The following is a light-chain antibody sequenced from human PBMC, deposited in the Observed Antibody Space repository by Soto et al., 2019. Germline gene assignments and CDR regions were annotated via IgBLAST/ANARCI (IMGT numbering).Light chain of an antibody. J-gene: IGKJ1*01. CDR1: QSVSSSY. CDR3: QQYGSSPVT. CDR2: GAS. Sequence: ESVLPKFPGTWSLYPVERATLSGRASQSVSSSYLAWYQQKPGQAPRLLIYGASSRATGIPDRFSGSWSGTDFTLTISRLEPEDFAVYYGQQYGSSPVTFGQGTKVDIK. V-gene: IGKV3-20*01.